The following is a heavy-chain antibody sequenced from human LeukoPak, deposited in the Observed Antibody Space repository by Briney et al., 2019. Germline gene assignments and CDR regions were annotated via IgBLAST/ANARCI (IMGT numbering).Heavy chain of an antibody. CDR1: GYTFTSYG. CDR2: ISAYNGNA. CDR3: ASYGRGRSFDY. J-gene: IGHJ4*02. V-gene: IGHV1-18*01. Sequence: ASVKVSCKASGYTFTSYGISWVRQAPGQGLEWMGWISAYNGNANYAQKLQGRVTMTTDKSTSTAYMELRSLRSDDTAVYYCASYGRGRSFDYWGQGTLVTVSS. D-gene: IGHD1-26*01.